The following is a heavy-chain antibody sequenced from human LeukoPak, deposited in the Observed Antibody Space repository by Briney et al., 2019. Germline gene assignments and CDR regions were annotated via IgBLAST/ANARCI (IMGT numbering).Heavy chain of an antibody. D-gene: IGHD3-3*01. J-gene: IGHJ4*02. CDR2: ISSSTI. CDR3: AREDDRFDY. Sequence: GGSLRLSCAASGFTFSSYSMNWVRQAPGKGLEWVSYISSSTIYYADSVKGRFTISRDNAKNSLYLQMNSLRDEDTAVYYCAREDDRFDYWGQGTLVTVSS. CDR1: GFTFSSYS. V-gene: IGHV3-48*02.